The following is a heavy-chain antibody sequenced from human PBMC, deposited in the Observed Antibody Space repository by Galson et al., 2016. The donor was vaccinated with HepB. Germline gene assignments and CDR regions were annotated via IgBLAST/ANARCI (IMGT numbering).Heavy chain of an antibody. CDR1: GGSVSGKY. CDR2: VNRDGSGT. J-gene: IGHJ3*02. Sequence: SLRLSCAASGGSVSGKYMSWARQAPGKGLEYVANVNRDGSGTHYMDSAKGRFTISRDNARNSVALQINSLRPEDTGLYYCLSGYTSGIWGQGTMVTVSS. D-gene: IGHD6-19*01. CDR3: LSGYTSGI. V-gene: IGHV3-7*01.